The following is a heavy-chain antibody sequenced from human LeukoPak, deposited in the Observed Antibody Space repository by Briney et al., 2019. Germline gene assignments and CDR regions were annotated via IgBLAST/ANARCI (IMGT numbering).Heavy chain of an antibody. J-gene: IGHJ6*04. D-gene: IGHD3-10*02. V-gene: IGHV3-48*04. CDR1: GFTFSSYS. CDR2: ISSSGSTI. CDR3: AELGITMIGGV. Sequence: GGSLRLSCAASGFTFSSYSMNWVRQAPGKGLEWVSYISSSGSTIYYADSVKGRFTISRDNAKNSLYLQMNRLRAEDTAVYYCAELGITMIGGVWGKGTTVTISS.